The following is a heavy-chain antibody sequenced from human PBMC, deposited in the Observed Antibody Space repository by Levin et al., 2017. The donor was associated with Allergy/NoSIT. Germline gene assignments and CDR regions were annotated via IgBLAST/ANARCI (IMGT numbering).Heavy chain of an antibody. CDR3: ARDYPSDCSVYSCYSEL. V-gene: IGHV3-7*03. D-gene: IGHD3-22*01. CDR2: INQDGSDR. J-gene: IGHJ1*01. Sequence: GESLKISCRGDGFIFSSYWMSWVRQAPGKGLEWVANINQDGSDRGYLDSVRGRFTISRDNAGNSLFLQMNSLSPEDTAIYYCARDYPSDCSVYSCYSELWGQGTLVAVTS. CDR1: GFIFSSYW.